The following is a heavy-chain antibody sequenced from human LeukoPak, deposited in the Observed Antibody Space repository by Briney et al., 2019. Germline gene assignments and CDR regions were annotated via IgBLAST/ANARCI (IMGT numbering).Heavy chain of an antibody. Sequence: GASVKVSCKASGYTFTGYYMHWVRQAPGQGLEWMGWINPNSGGTNYAQKFQGGVTMTRDTSISTAYMELSRLRSDDTAVYYCARGITIFGVVIIEPSFDYWGQGTLVTVSS. D-gene: IGHD3-3*01. J-gene: IGHJ4*02. V-gene: IGHV1-2*02. CDR3: ARGITIFGVVIIEPSFDY. CDR2: INPNSGGT. CDR1: GYTFTGYY.